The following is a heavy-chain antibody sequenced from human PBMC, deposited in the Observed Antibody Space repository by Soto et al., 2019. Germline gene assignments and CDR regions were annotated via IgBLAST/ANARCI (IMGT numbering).Heavy chain of an antibody. Sequence: EAQLLESGGDLVRPGGSLRLSCVASGITFRTRAMNWVRQAPGEGLEWVSVITDSGGDSKYADSVRGRFTISRDNSKNTLYLQMNSLRADDSAVYYCASGSSDSYPGSRIFDFWGRGTLVTVSS. CDR1: GITFRTRA. CDR3: ASGSSDSYPGSRIFDF. D-gene: IGHD3-10*01. J-gene: IGHJ4*02. V-gene: IGHV3-23*01. CDR2: ITDSGGDS.